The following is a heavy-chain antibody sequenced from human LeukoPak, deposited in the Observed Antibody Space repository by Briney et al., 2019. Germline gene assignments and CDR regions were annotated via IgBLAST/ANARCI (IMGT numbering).Heavy chain of an antibody. J-gene: IGHJ5*02. D-gene: IGHD3-22*01. CDR3: ARASYDSSGYSFHWFDP. CDR2: IYYSGST. Sequence: SETLSLTCTVSGGSTSGYYWSWIRQPPGKGLEWIGYIYYSGSTNYNPSLKSRVTISVDTSKNQFSLKLSSVTAADTAVYYCARASYDSSGYSFHWFDPWGQGTLVTVSS. CDR1: GGSTSGYY. V-gene: IGHV4-59*01.